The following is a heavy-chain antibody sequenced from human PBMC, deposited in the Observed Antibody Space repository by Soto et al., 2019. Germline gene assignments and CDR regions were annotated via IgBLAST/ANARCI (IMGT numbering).Heavy chain of an antibody. D-gene: IGHD1-26*01. CDR1: GFTFSSNS. V-gene: IGHV3-23*01. J-gene: IGHJ4*02. CDR2: ISDRAERI. CDR3: VILALGKFDY. Sequence: EVQLLESGGGLVQPGGSLRLSCAASGFTFSSNSMAWVRQAPGGGLEWVSAISDRAERIFYVDSVKGRFTISRDDSKNKLYLQMDSLRAEDTAVCYCVILALGKFDYWGQGNLVIVSS.